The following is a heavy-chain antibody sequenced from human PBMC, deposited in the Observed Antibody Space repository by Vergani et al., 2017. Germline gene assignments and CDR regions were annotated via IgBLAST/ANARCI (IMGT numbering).Heavy chain of an antibody. CDR3: AKHFRGWGIDY. CDR1: GFTLSNYD. Sequence: QVPLFYSGGGVVQRGGSLRLSCATSGFTLSNYDMQWIRQGPGKGLEFVAFIQFDGSNQYYADSVKGRFTLSRDFSKNTLYLQMNSLRTDDTATYYCAKHFRGWGIDYWGQGTQVIVSS. J-gene: IGHJ4*02. D-gene: IGHD3-16*01. V-gene: IGHV3-30*02. CDR2: IQFDGSNQ.